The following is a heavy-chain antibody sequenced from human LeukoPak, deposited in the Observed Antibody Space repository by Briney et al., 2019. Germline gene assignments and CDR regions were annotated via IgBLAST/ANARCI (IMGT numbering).Heavy chain of an antibody. V-gene: IGHV3-9*01. CDR3: AKGGSYYVTAPNFDY. D-gene: IGHD1-26*01. J-gene: IGHJ4*02. CDR1: GFTFDDYA. Sequence: PGRSLRLSCAASGFTFDDYAMHWVRQAPGKGLEWVSGISWNSGSIGYADSVKGRLTISRDNAKNSLYLQMNSLRAEDTALYYCAKGGSYYVTAPNFDYWGQGTLVTVSS. CDR2: ISWNSGSI.